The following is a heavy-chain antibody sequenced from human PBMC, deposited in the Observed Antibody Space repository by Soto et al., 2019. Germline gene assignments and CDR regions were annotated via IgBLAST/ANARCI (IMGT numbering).Heavy chain of an antibody. J-gene: IGHJ6*02. D-gene: IGHD3-3*01. V-gene: IGHV3-30*18. CDR3: AKDLKIYYDFWGGDRYYYGMDV. CDR1: GFTFSSYG. CDR2: ISYDAIKK. Sequence: GGSLRLSCAASGFTFSSYGMHWVRQAPGKGLEWVAVISYDAIKKYYADSVKGRFTISRDNSKNTLYLQMNSLRAEDTAVYYCAKDLKIYYDFWGGDRYYYGMDVWGQGTTVTVSS.